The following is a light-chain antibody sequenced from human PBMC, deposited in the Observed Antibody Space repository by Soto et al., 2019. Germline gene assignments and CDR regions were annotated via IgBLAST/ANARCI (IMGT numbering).Light chain of an antibody. CDR3: CSDVSFYTLGV. Sequence: QSALTQPASVSGSPGQSITISCTGTSSDVGTYNLVSWYHQHPGEAPKLIIYEGTKRPSGVSNRFSASRSGNTASLTISGLQAEDEADYYCCSDVSFYTLGVFGGGTKVTVL. CDR2: EGT. J-gene: IGLJ3*02. CDR1: SSDVGTYNL. V-gene: IGLV2-23*01.